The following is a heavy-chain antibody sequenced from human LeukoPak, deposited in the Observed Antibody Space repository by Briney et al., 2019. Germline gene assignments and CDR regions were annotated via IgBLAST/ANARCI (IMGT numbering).Heavy chain of an antibody. CDR3: ARDFLRGSWPHRDPSY. Sequence: GTSLRLSCAASGFTFDDYGMSWVRQAPGKGLEWVSGINWNGGSTGYADSVKGRFTISRDNAKNSLYLQMNSLRAEDTALYYCARDFLRGSWPHRDPSYWGQGTLVTVSS. J-gene: IGHJ4*02. CDR1: GFTFDDYG. V-gene: IGHV3-20*04. D-gene: IGHD6-13*01. CDR2: INWNGGST.